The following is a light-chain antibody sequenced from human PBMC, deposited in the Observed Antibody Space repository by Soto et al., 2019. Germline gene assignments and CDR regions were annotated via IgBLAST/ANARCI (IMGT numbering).Light chain of an antibody. V-gene: IGKV3-11*01. J-gene: IGKJ2*01. CDR2: DIF. CDR1: QSVSSY. Sequence: EIVLTQSPATLSLSPGERATLSCRASQSVSSYLAWYQQKPGQTPRLVIYDIFNRATGIPARFSGSGSGTDFTLTISDPEPEDAAVYYGQQRNSWPRNTLGQGPRLEVK. CDR3: QQRNSWPRNT.